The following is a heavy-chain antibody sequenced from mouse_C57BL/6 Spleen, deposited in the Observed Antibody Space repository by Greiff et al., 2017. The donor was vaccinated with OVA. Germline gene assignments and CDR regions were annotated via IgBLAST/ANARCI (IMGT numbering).Heavy chain of an antibody. CDR3: ARDCSFDY. J-gene: IGHJ2*01. CDR2: IYPGSGSN. CDR1: GYTFTSYW. Sequence: QVQLQQPGAELVKPGASVKMSCKASGYTFTSYWITWVKQRPGQGLEWIGDIYPGSGSNTYNEKFKSKATLTVDTSSSTAYMQLSILTSEYSAVYYCARDCSFDYWGQGTTLTGSS. V-gene: IGHV1-55*01.